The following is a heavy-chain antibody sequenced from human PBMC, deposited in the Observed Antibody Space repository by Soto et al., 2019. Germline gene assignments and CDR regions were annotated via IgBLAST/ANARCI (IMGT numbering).Heavy chain of an antibody. Sequence: ASVKVSCKVSGYTLTELSMHWVRQAPGKGLEWMGGFDPEDGETIYAQKFQGRVTMTEDTSTDTAYMELSSLRSEDTAVYYCATDRGTTVGDYDAFDSWGQGTMVTVSS. CDR1: GYTLTELS. V-gene: IGHV1-24*01. CDR2: FDPEDGET. D-gene: IGHD4-17*01. J-gene: IGHJ3*02. CDR3: ATDRGTTVGDYDAFDS.